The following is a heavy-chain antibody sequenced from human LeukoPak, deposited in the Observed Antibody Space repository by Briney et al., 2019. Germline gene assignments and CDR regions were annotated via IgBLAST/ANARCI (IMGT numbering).Heavy chain of an antibody. V-gene: IGHV4-61*08. D-gene: IGHD3-16*01. Sequence: SETLSLTCAVSGGSISSGDYYWSWIRQPPGKGLEWIGYIYYSGSTNYNPSLKSRVTISVDTSKNQFSLKLSSVTAADTAVYYCARGITQQSQQIDYWGQGTLVTVSS. CDR1: GGSISSGDYY. J-gene: IGHJ4*02. CDR3: ARGITQQSQQIDY. CDR2: IYYSGST.